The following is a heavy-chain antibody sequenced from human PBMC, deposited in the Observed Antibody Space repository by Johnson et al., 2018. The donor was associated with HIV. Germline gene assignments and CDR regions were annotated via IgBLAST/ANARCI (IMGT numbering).Heavy chain of an antibody. D-gene: IGHD3-10*01. V-gene: IGHV3-30-3*01. CDR2: ISYDGSNK. CDR3: ARRVNTMVRGAILDAFDI. J-gene: IGHJ3*02. CDR1: GFTFSSYA. Sequence: QVQLVESGGGVVQPGRSLRLSCAASGFTFSSYAMHWVRQAPGKGLAWVAVISYDGSNKYYADSVTGRFTISRDNSKNTLYLQMNTLRAEDTAVYYCARRVNTMVRGAILDAFDIWGQGTMVTVSS.